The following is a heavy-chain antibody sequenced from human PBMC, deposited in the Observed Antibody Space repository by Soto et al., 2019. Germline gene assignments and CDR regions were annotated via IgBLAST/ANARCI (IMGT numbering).Heavy chain of an antibody. V-gene: IGHV1-46*03. CDR3: VRNSYFFGSDD. CDR2: INPGGGST. D-gene: IGHD3-3*01. CDR1: GYTFTNYH. Sequence: QVQLVQSGAEVKKPGASVKVSCKASGYTFTNYHIHWVRQAPGQGLEWLGKINPGGGSTSDAQKFHGRVTVTRDTSTRTVYMELCSLRSEDTAVYYCVRNSYFFGSDDWGQGPLVTVSS. J-gene: IGHJ4*02.